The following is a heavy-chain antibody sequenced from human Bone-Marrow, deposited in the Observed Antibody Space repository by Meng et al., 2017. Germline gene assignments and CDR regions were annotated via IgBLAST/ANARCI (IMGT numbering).Heavy chain of an antibody. CDR3: ARGGGSGWYYRDNWFDP. CDR2: MNPNSGNT. Sequence: GESLKISCKASGYTFTSYDINWVRQATGQGLEWMGWMNPNSGNTGYAQKFQGRVTMTRNTSISTAYMELSSLRSEDTAVYYCARGGGSGWYYRDNWFDPWGQGTLVTVSS. J-gene: IGHJ5*02. V-gene: IGHV1-8*01. CDR1: GYTFTSYD. D-gene: IGHD6-19*01.